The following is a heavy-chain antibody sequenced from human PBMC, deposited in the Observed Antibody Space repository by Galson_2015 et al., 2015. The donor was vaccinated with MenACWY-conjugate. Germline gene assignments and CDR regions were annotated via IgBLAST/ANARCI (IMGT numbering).Heavy chain of an antibody. D-gene: IGHD1-26*01. J-gene: IGHJ4*02. V-gene: IGHV3-23*01. CDR2: INANGDSA. Sequence: SLRLSCAGPGFTFSSYAMTWVRQAPGKGLEWVPSINANGDSAHYADSVTGRFFTSRDKSMNTLFLQMNGLTTEDTAVYYCFLVGTGGRGYRGRGVLVTVPS. CDR3: FLVGTGGRGY. CDR1: GFTFSSYA.